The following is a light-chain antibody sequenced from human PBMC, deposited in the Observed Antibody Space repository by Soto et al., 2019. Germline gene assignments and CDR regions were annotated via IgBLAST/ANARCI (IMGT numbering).Light chain of an antibody. V-gene: IGKV3-20*01. J-gene: IGKJ5*01. CDR1: QSVSSSY. CDR3: QQYSNLPIT. CDR2: GAS. Sequence: EIVWTQSPGTLSLSPGERGTLSCRASQSVSSSYLAWFQQKPGQAPRLLIYGASSRATGIPDRFSGSGSGTDFTLTISRLEPEDFAVYYCQQYSNLPITFAHAPRLEIK.